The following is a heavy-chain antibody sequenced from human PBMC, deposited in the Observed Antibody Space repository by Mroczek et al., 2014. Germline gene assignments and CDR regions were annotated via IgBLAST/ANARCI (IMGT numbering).Heavy chain of an antibody. V-gene: IGHV1-2*02. CDR2: INPNSGGT. Sequence: SGAEVKKPGASVKVSCKASGYTFTGYYMHWVRQAPGQGLEWMGWINPNSGGTNYAQKFQGRVTMTRDTSISTAYMELSRLRSDDTAVYYCAAPIFGVVINKENWFDPWGQGTLVTVSS. CDR3: AAPIFGVVINKENWFDP. J-gene: IGHJ5*02. CDR1: GYTFTGYY. D-gene: IGHD3-3*01.